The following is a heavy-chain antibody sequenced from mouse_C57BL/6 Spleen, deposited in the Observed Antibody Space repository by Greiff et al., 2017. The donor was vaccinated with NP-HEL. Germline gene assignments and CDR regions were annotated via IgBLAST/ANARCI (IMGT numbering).Heavy chain of an antibody. CDR2: IDPSDSYT. CDR3: ANYYYGSSYGYYAMDY. V-gene: IGHV1-69*01. J-gene: IGHJ4*01. Sequence: QVQLQQPGAELVMPGASVKLSCKASGYTFTSYWMHWVKQRPGQGLEWIGEIDPSDSYTNYNQKFKGKSTLTVDKSSSTAYMQLSSLTSEDSAVYFCANYYYGSSYGYYAMDYWGQGTSVTVSS. CDR1: GYTFTSYW. D-gene: IGHD1-1*01.